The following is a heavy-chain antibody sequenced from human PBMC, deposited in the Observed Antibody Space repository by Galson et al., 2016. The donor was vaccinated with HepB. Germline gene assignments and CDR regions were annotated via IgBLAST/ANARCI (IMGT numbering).Heavy chain of an antibody. CDR1: GYTFTNYW. D-gene: IGHD3-22*01. CDR3: ARLDSSGVYSDY. Sequence: QSGAEVKKPGESLKISCKGSGYTFTNYWIGWVRQMPGKGLEWMGMIYPGDSDFRYSPSFQGQVTIPAVESISTAYLPWSSLKASDTAMYYCARLDSSGVYSDYWGQGTLVTVSS. V-gene: IGHV5-51*01. J-gene: IGHJ4*02. CDR2: IYPGDSDF.